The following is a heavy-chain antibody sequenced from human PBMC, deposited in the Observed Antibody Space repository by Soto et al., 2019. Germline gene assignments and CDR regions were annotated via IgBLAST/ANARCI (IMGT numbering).Heavy chain of an antibody. CDR2: IYYSGST. J-gene: IGHJ1*01. CDR1: GGSISSSSYY. CDR3: ARHNWGSGWTGDFQH. D-gene: IGHD6-19*01. Sequence: QLQLQESGPGLVKPSETLSLTCTVSGGSISSSSYYWGWIRQPPGKGLEWIGSIYYSGSTYYNPSLKSRVTISVDTSKNQFSLKLSSVTAADTAVYYCARHNWGSGWTGDFQHWGQGTLVTVSS. V-gene: IGHV4-39*01.